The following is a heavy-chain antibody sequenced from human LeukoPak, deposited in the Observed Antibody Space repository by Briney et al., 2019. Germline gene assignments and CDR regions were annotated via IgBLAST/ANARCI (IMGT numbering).Heavy chain of an antibody. CDR3: AREAVTTGAFDI. Sequence: SETLSLTCTVSGGSISSGGYYWSWIRPHPGKGLEWIGYIYYSGSTYYHPSLKSRVTISVDTSKNQFSLKLSSVTAADTAVYYCAREAVTTGAFDIWGQGTMVTVSS. D-gene: IGHD4-17*01. CDR2: IYYSGST. J-gene: IGHJ3*02. CDR1: GGSISSGGYY. V-gene: IGHV4-31*03.